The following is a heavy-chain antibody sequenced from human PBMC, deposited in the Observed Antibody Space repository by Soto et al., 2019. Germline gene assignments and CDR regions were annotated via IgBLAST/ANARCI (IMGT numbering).Heavy chain of an antibody. CDR3: ARSPSELRRDSKEYYFDF. CDR1: GYTFTSYG. CDR2: ISAYNGNT. J-gene: IGHJ4*02. D-gene: IGHD1-7*01. V-gene: IGHV1-18*01. Sequence: ASVKVSCKASGYTFTSYGISWVRQAPGQGLEWMGWISAYNGNTNYAQKLQGRVTMTTDTSTSTAYMELRSLRSDDTAVYYCARSPSELRRDSKEYYFDFWAQGTLVTVSS.